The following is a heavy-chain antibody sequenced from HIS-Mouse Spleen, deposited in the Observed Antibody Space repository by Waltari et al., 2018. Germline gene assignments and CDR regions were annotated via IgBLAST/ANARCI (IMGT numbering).Heavy chain of an antibody. CDR2: IYSGGST. CDR1: VFTVSSNY. D-gene: IGHD6-6*01. CDR3: ARDTVIAARSYGMDV. J-gene: IGHJ6*02. V-gene: IGHV3-53*01. Sequence: EVQLVESGGGLIQPGGSLRLSCAASVFTVSSNYMSWVRQAPGKGLEWVSVIYSGGSTYYADSVKGRFTISRDNSKNTLYLQMNSLRAEDTAVYYCARDTVIAARSYGMDVWGQGTTVTVSS.